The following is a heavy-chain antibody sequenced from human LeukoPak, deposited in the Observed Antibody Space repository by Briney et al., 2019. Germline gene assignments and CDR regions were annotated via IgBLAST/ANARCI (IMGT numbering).Heavy chain of an antibody. V-gene: IGHV3-15*01. CDR2: IREKTDGGTA. CDR3: TSTLGY. CDR1: GFTVSTVW. J-gene: IGHJ4*02. D-gene: IGHD3-16*01. Sequence: GGSLILACAASGFTVSTVWMTWVRQASGKGLEWVGRIREKTDGGTAEYAAPVKGRFTISRDDSKNTLYLQMNSVTTEDTAVYYCTSTLGYWGQGTLVTVSS.